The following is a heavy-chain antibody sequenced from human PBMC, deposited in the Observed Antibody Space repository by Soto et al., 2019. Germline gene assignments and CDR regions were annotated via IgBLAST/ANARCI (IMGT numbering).Heavy chain of an antibody. CDR2: ISSSGSTI. V-gene: IGHV3-11*01. CDR1: GFTFSDHY. Sequence: QVQLVESGGGLVKPGGSLRLSCAASGFTFSDHYMSWIRQAPGKGLEWISYISSSGSTIYYADSVKGRFTISRDNARNSLYLQMNSLRAEDTAVYYCARLDGNDYDSSGYYYYYYGMDVWGQGTTVTVSS. CDR3: ARLDGNDYDSSGYYYYYYGMDV. J-gene: IGHJ6*02. D-gene: IGHD3-22*01.